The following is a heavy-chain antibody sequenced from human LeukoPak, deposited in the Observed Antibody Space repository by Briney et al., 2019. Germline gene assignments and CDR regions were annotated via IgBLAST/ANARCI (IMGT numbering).Heavy chain of an antibody. J-gene: IGHJ4*02. V-gene: IGHV3-53*01. CDR2: IYSGGST. Sequence: GGSLRLSCAASGFTVSSNYMSWVRQAPGKGLEWVSVIYSGGSTYYADSVKGRFTISRDNSKNTLYLQMNSLKTEDTAVYYCARAVRVGDTYYFVYWGQGTLVTVSS. CDR3: ARAVRVGDTYYFVY. D-gene: IGHD2-21*02. CDR1: GFTVSSNY.